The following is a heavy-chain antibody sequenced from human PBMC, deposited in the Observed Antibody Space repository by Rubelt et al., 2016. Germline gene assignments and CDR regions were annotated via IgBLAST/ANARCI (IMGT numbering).Heavy chain of an antibody. D-gene: IGHD3-16*01. J-gene: IGHJ4*02. CDR3: ARAHDYVYRD. Sequence: QVQLVQSGAEVRKSGASVKVSCKTSGYTFTSYVMHWVRQAPGQRLEWMGRINPNSGGTSYAQKFQGRVNMTRETSISTAYMELSRLRSDDTAVYYCARAHDYVYRDWGQGTLVTVSS. CDR1: GYTFTSYV. V-gene: IGHV1-2*06. CDR2: INPNSGGT.